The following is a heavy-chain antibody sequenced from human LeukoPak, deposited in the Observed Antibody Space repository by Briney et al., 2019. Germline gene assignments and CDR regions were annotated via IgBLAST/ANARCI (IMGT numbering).Heavy chain of an antibody. D-gene: IGHD6-6*01. V-gene: IGHV1-69*13. CDR2: IIPIFGTA. CDR1: GYTFTSYA. CDR3: ARGEAALFDP. J-gene: IGHJ5*02. Sequence: SVKVSCKASGYTFTSYAFRWVRQAPGQGLEWMGGIIPIFGTANYAQKFQGRVTITADESTSTAYMELSSLRSDDTAVYYCARGEAALFDPWGQGTLVTVSS.